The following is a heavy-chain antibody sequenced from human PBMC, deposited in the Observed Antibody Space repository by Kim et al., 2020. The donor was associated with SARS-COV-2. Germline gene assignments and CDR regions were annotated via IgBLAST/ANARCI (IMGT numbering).Heavy chain of an antibody. CDR2: T. Sequence: TNLNPSLKSRVTISVDTSKNQFSLKLSSVTAADTALYYCARDNSGYFFGDWGRGTLVTVSS. D-gene: IGHD5-12*01. V-gene: IGHV4-59*01. J-gene: IGHJ4*02. CDR3: ARDNSGYFFGD.